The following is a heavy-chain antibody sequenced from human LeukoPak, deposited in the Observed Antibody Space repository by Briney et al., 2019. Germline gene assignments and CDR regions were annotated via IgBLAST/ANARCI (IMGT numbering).Heavy chain of an antibody. D-gene: IGHD6-6*01. CDR1: GYTFTSYG. Sequence: SVKVSCKASGYTFTSYGISWVRQAPGQGLEWMGGIIPIFGTASYAQKFQGRVTITADESTSTAYMELSSLRSEDTAVYYCARQSIAARGWFDPWGQGTLVTVSS. CDR3: ARQSIAARGWFDP. V-gene: IGHV1-69*13. CDR2: IIPIFGTA. J-gene: IGHJ5*02.